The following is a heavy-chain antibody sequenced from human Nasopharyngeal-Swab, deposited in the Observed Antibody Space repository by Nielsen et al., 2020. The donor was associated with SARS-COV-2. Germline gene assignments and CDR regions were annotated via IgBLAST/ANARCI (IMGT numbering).Heavy chain of an antibody. Sequence: ASVQVSCKASAYTFTSYYMLWVRQAPGQGLEWMGIINPSGGSTSYAQKFQGRVTMTRDTSTSTVYMELSSLRSEDTAVYYCARAWLVIAFDIWGQGTMVTVSS. CDR1: AYTFTSYY. D-gene: IGHD6-19*01. CDR2: INPSGGST. J-gene: IGHJ3*02. V-gene: IGHV1-46*01. CDR3: ARAWLVIAFDI.